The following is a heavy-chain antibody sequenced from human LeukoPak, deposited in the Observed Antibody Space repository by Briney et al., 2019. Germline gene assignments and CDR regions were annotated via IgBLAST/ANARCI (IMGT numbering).Heavy chain of an antibody. CDR3: AREKIGYYDSTGRGWFDP. D-gene: IGHD3-22*01. V-gene: IGHV4-4*07. J-gene: IGHJ5*02. CDR1: GGSFSGYC. CDR2: IYTSGST. Sequence: SETLSLTCAVYGGSFSGYCWSWIRQPAGKGLEWIGRIYTSGSTNYNPSLKSRVTISVDTSKKQFSLKLSSVTAADTAVYYCAREKIGYYDSTGRGWFDPWGQGTLVTVSS.